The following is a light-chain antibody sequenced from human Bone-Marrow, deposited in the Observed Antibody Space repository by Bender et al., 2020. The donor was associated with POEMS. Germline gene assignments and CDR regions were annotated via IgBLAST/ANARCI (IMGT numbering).Light chain of an antibody. CDR1: SSNIGQNP. CDR2: DNN. Sequence: QSVLTQPPSVSAAPGQKVTISCSGISSNIGQNPVSWYQQVPRTAPKLLIFDNNRRPSGIPDRFSGSKSGTSATLGITGLQTGDEADYYCGTWDSSLSAWVFGGGTKLTVL. J-gene: IGLJ3*02. V-gene: IGLV1-51*01. CDR3: GTWDSSLSAWV.